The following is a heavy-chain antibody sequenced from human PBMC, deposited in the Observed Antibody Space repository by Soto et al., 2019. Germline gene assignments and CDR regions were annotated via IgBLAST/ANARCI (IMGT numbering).Heavy chain of an antibody. Sequence: GASVKVSCKASGYTFTGYYMHWVRQAPGQGLEWMGWINPNSGGTNYAQKFQGWVTMTRDTSISTAYMELSRLRSDDTAVYYCARDSSRWYWGGMDVWGQGTTVTVSS. CDR1: GYTFTGYY. D-gene: IGHD6-13*01. CDR2: INPNSGGT. V-gene: IGHV1-2*04. CDR3: ARDSSRWYWGGMDV. J-gene: IGHJ6*02.